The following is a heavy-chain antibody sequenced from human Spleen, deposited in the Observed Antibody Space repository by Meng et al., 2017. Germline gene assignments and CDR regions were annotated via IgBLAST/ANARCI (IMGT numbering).Heavy chain of an antibody. CDR1: GGSISSIDW. CDR2: IYHGGDT. Sequence: VHSQEAGPGRVKPWGPLSLPCVVSGGSISSIDWWSWVRQPPGKGLEWIGEIYHGGDTNYNPSLKSRVTIAIDRSKNQFSLKLSSVTAADTAVYYCASWIYSCGWQWGQGTLVTVSS. J-gene: IGHJ4*02. D-gene: IGHD6-19*01. V-gene: IGHV4/OR15-8*02. CDR3: ASWIYSCGWQ.